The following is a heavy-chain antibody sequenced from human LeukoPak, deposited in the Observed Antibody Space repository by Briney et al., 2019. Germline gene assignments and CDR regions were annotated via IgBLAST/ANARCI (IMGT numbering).Heavy chain of an antibody. CDR2: ISSSSSYI. J-gene: IGHJ6*03. Sequence: PGGSLRLSCAASGFTFSSYSMNWVRQAPGKGLEWVSSISSSSSYIYYADSVKGRFTISRDNAKNSLYLQMNSLRAEDTAVYYCARGSGSGWYVGKSRSLLYYMDVWGKGTTVTVSS. V-gene: IGHV3-21*01. CDR3: ARGSGSGWYVGKSRSLLYYMDV. D-gene: IGHD6-19*01. CDR1: GFTFSSYS.